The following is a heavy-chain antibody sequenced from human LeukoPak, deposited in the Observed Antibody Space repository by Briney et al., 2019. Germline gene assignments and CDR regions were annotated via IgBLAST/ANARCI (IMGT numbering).Heavy chain of an antibody. Sequence: SETLSLTCTVSGGSISSYYWSWIRQPPGKGLEWIGEINHSGSTNYNPSLKSRVTISVDTSKNQFSLKLSSVTAADTAVYYCARLIAVAGKIDYWGQGTLVTVSS. J-gene: IGHJ4*02. V-gene: IGHV4-34*01. CDR3: ARLIAVAGKIDY. D-gene: IGHD6-19*01. CDR2: INHSGST. CDR1: GGSISSYY.